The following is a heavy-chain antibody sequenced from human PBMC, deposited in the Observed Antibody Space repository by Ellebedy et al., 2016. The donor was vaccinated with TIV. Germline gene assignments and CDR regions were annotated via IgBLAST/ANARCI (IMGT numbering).Heavy chain of an antibody. Sequence: ASVKVSCKASGGTFSSYAISWVRQAPGQGLEWMGWISAYNGNTNYAQKLQGRVTMTTDTSTSTAYMELSSLRSEDTAVYYCARDLEAYDSSGYYGPDYWGQGTLVTVSS. J-gene: IGHJ4*02. V-gene: IGHV1-18*01. CDR2: ISAYNGNT. CDR1: GGTFSSYA. CDR3: ARDLEAYDSSGYYGPDY. D-gene: IGHD3-22*01.